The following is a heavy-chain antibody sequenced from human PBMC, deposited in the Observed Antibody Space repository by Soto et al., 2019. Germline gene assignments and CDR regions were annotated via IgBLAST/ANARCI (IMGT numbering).Heavy chain of an antibody. D-gene: IGHD3-3*01. J-gene: IGHJ4*02. CDR2: LIGSGTTT. CDR1: GFTFSSYA. CDR3: ENGDSYYDFMLGG. Sequence: VQLVESGGGVVLPGTSLRLSCVASGFTFSSYAMNWVRKAPGKGLEWVATLIGSGTTTHYADSVKGRFTISTDDSRSKVYLDMDSLRSEGTAIYYCENGDSYYDFMLGGWGQGTKVTVSS. V-gene: IGHV3-23*04.